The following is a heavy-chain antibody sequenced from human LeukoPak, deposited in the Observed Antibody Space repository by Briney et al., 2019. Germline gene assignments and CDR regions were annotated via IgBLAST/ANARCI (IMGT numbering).Heavy chain of an antibody. CDR2: INHSGST. V-gene: IGHV4-34*01. J-gene: IGHJ4*02. D-gene: IGHD5-18*01. Sequence: SETLSLTCTVSGGSISSYYWSWIRQPPGKGLEWIGEINHSGSTNYNPSLKSRVTISVDTSKNQFSLELSSVTAADTAVYYCARLDTAMEFDYWGQGTLVTVSS. CDR1: GGSISSYY. CDR3: ARLDTAMEFDY.